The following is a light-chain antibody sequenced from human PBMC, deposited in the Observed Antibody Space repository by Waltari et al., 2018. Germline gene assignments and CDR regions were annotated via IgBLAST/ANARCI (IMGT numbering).Light chain of an antibody. J-gene: IGKJ1*01. CDR1: QSVRRA. V-gene: IGKV3-20*01. Sequence: DIVLTQSLGTLSLSPGERATLSCRASQSVRRAFAWYQQRPGQAPRLLIYDASNRATGIPDRFSGSGSGTDFSLTISRLEPEDFAVYYCQHYVRLPVAFGQGTKVEIK. CDR2: DAS. CDR3: QHYVRLPVA.